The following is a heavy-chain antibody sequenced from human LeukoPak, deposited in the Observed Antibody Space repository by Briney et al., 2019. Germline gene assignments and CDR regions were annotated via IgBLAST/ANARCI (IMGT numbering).Heavy chain of an antibody. CDR1: GGSISSYY. V-gene: IGHV4-59*13. CDR3: ARVRPAVAGTHYFDY. Sequence: SETLSLTCTVSGGSISSYYWSWIRQTPGKGLEWIGYSHYSGSTSYNPSLKSRVTISVDTSKNQFSLKLSSVTAADTAMYYCARVRPAVAGTHYFDYWGQGTLVTVSS. D-gene: IGHD6-19*01. J-gene: IGHJ4*02. CDR2: SHYSGST.